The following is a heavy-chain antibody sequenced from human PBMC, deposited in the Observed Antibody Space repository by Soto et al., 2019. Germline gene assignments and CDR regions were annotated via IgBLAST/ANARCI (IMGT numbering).Heavy chain of an antibody. J-gene: IGHJ3*02. CDR1: GFTFTSSA. D-gene: IGHD4-17*01. CDR3: AAAPTLPGQDYGETRVGAFDI. V-gene: IGHV1-58*02. CDR2: IVVGSGNT. Sequence: ASVKVSCKASGFTFTSSAMHWVRQARGQRLEWIGWIVVGSGNTNYAQKFQERVTITRDMSTSTAYMELSSLRSEDTAVYYCAAAPTLPGQDYGETRVGAFDIWGQGTMVTVS.